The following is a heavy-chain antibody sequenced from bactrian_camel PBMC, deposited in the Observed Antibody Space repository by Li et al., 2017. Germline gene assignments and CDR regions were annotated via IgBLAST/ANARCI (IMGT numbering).Heavy chain of an antibody. D-gene: IGHD2*01. CDR2: IDTDGST. J-gene: IGHJ4*01. CDR1: GYSYSNYY. V-gene: IGHV3S53*01. Sequence: HVQLVESGGDSVQAGGSLRLSCTGFGYSYSNYYMGWFRQAPGKEREGVAVIDTDGSTSYNDSVKGRFTISKDNAKNTVYLQMNSLKSEDTALYYCTTSNVGSLSRSQATQVTVS.